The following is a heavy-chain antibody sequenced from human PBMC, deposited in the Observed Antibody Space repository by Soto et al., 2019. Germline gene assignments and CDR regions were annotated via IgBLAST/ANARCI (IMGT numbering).Heavy chain of an antibody. CDR3: AIDWARGGYYDSSGYFLRYYYCMDV. V-gene: IGHV1-69*01. CDR1: GGTFSSYA. D-gene: IGHD3-22*01. CDR2: IIPIFGTA. J-gene: IGHJ6*02. Sequence: QVQLVQSGAEVKKPGSSVKVSCKASGGTFSSYAISWVRQAPGQGLEWMGGIIPIFGTANYAQKFQGRVTITADESTSTAYMELSSLSSEDSAVYYCAIDWARGGYYDSSGYFLRYYYCMDVWGQGTTVTVSS.